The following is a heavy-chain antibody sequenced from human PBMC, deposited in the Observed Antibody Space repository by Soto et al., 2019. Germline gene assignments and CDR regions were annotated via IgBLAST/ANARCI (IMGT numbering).Heavy chain of an antibody. J-gene: IGHJ5*02. CDR1: GGSITNNY. CDR2: IYYSGST. Sequence: QVQLQESGPGLVKPSVTLSLSCTVSGGSITNNYWTWIRQPPGKGLEWIGYIYYSGSTNYNPSLKSRVTILIDTSKNEFSLKLSSVTAADTAVYYCAGGYSSGWSDWFDPWGQGTLVTVSS. CDR3: AGGYSSGWSDWFDP. D-gene: IGHD6-19*01. V-gene: IGHV4-59*01.